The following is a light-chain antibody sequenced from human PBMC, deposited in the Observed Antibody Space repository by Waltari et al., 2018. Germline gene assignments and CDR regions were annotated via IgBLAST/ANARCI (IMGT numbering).Light chain of an antibody. CDR3: QQYASSVMYT. CDR1: QSLGNHY. V-gene: IGKV3-20*01. J-gene: IGKJ2*01. CDR2: GAS. Sequence: IVLTQSPGTLSLSPGDRASLSCKASQSLGNHYLAWYQQKPGPAPRLLIYGASSRAAGIPDRFSGSGSGTDFTLTISRLEPEDFAVYYCQQYASSVMYTFGQGTKLEIK.